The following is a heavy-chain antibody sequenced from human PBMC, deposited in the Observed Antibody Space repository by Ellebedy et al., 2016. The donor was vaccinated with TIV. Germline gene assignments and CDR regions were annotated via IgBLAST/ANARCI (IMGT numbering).Heavy chain of an antibody. D-gene: IGHD5-24*01. CDR3: ARGEVATICDY. J-gene: IGHJ4*02. CDR1: GFTFNKAW. Sequence: PGGSLRLSCAASGFTFNKAWMNWVRQAPGKGLEWVAVISNDGSTKYYADSVKGRITISRDNSKNTLYLQMNTLRAEDTALYYCARGEVATICDYWGQGTLVTVSS. V-gene: IGHV3-30-3*01. CDR2: ISNDGSTK.